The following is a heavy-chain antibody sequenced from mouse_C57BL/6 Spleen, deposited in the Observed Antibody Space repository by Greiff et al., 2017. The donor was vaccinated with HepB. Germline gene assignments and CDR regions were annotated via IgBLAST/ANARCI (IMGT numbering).Heavy chain of an antibody. CDR2: INPYNGDT. CDR1: GYSFTGYF. CDR3: ARSEGLLPYYFDY. Sequence: EVQLQQSGPELVKPGDSVKISCKASGYSFTGYFMNWVMQSHGKSLEWIGRINPYNGDTFYNQKFKGKATLTVDKSSSTAHMELRSLTSEDSAVYYCARSEGLLPYYFDYWGQGTTLTVSS. D-gene: IGHD1-1*01. J-gene: IGHJ2*01. V-gene: IGHV1-20*01.